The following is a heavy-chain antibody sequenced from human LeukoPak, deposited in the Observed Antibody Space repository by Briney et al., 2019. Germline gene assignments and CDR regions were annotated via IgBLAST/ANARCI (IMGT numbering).Heavy chain of an antibody. Sequence: GGSLRLSCAASGFTFSNYSMSWVRQAPGKGLDWLSYISSSSSTINYADSVKGRFTISRDNAKNSLYLQMNSLRAEDTAVYYCARDSSGYDFWSGYYTWPKGEAFDIWGQGTMVTVSS. V-gene: IGHV3-48*01. J-gene: IGHJ3*02. D-gene: IGHD3-3*01. CDR1: GFTFSNYS. CDR2: ISSSSSTI. CDR3: ARDSSGYDFWSGYYTWPKGEAFDI.